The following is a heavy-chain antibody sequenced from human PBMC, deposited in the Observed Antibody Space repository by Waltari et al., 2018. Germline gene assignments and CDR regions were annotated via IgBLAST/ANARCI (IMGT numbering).Heavy chain of an antibody. D-gene: IGHD6-13*01. V-gene: IGHV1-2*02. J-gene: IGHJ5*02. CDR3: ARVRIAAAGVNWFDP. CDR1: GYTFTGYY. CDR2: INPNRGGT. Sequence: QVQLVQSGAEVKKPGASVKVSCKASGYTFTGYYMHWVRQAPGQGLEWMGWINPNRGGTNYAQKFQGRGTMTRDTSISTAYMELSRLRSDDTAVYDCARVRIAAAGVNWFDPWGQGTLVTVSS.